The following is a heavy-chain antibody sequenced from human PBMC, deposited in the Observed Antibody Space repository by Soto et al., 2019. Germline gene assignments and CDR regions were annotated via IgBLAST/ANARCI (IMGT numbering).Heavy chain of an antibody. J-gene: IGHJ6*02. CDR3: ARDLVAATHNAPFTGEYGMDV. D-gene: IGHD2-15*01. Sequence: PGGSLRLSCAASGFTFSSYAMSWVRQAPGKGLEWVSAISGSGGSTYYADSVKGRFTISRDNSKNTLYLQMNSLRAEDTAVYYCARDLVAATHNAPFTGEYGMDVWGQGTTVTVSS. V-gene: IGHV3-23*01. CDR1: GFTFSSYA. CDR2: ISGSGGST.